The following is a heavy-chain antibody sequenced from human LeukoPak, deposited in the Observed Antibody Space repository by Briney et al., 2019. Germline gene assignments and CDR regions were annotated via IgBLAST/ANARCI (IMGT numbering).Heavy chain of an antibody. J-gene: IGHJ3*02. Sequence: ASVKVSCKASGYTFTKYYIHWVRQALGQRPEWMGLINPGGDNTNYAQNFQGRVTMTSDTSTSTVYMELSSLRSEDTAIYYCARIRDGYNDAYDIWGQGTVVTVPS. D-gene: IGHD5-24*01. CDR2: INPGGDNT. CDR1: GYTFTKYY. CDR3: ARIRDGYNDAYDI. V-gene: IGHV1-46*01.